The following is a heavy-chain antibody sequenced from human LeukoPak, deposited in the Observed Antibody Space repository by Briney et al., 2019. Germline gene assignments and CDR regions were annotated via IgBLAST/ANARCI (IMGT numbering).Heavy chain of an antibody. CDR1: GFTFSSYG. D-gene: IGHD1-1*01. J-gene: IGHJ4*02. Sequence: PGGSLRLSCAASGFTFSSYGMHWVRQAPGKGLEWVAVISYDGSNKYYADSVKGRFTISRDNSKNTLYLQMNSLRAEDTAVYYCAKDRGVRTIRSRGHFDYWGQGTLSPSPQ. CDR3: AKDRGVRTIRSRGHFDY. CDR2: ISYDGSNK. V-gene: IGHV3-30*18.